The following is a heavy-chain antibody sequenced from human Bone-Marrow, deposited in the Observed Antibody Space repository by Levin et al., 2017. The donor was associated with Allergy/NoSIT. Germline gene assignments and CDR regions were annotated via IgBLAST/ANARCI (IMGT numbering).Heavy chain of an antibody. Sequence: TSSETLSLTCSVYGDFINSGDHHWSWIRQPAGKGLEWIGRVYTSGSTDYNPSLSSRVTISVDTSRNQFSLRLRSLTAADTAVYFCARDNTGWLDYWGQGTPVTVSS. CDR2: VYTSGST. J-gene: IGHJ4*02. CDR3: ARDNTGWLDY. CDR1: GDFINSGDHH. V-gene: IGHV4-61*02. D-gene: IGHD7-27*01.